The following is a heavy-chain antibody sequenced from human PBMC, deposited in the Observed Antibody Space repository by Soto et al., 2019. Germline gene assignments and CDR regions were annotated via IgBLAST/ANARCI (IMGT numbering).Heavy chain of an antibody. CDR2: IYYSGST. V-gene: IGHV4-39*01. CDR1: AGSISTISYY. D-gene: IGHD2-21*02. CDR3: ARHFSRLGVPGGDCYSCTYNWFDP. J-gene: IGHJ5*02. Sequence: PSETLSLTCTVSAGSISTISYYWVWIRQPPGKGLEWIGSIYYSGSTYYNPSLKSRVTMSVDTSKNQFSLKLSSVTAADTAVYYCARHFSRLGVPGGDCYSCTYNWFDPWGQGTLVTVSS.